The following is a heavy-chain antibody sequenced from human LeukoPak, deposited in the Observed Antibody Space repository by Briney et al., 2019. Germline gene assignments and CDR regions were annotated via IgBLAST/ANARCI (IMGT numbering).Heavy chain of an antibody. Sequence: ASVKVSCKASGYTFTSYGISWVRQAPGKGLEWMGGFDPEDGETIYAQKFQGRVTMTEDTSTDTAYMELSSLRSEDTAVYYCATGMSIGDAFDIWGQGTMVTVSS. CDR2: FDPEDGET. V-gene: IGHV1-24*01. J-gene: IGHJ3*02. CDR3: ATGMSIGDAFDI. CDR1: GYTFTSYG.